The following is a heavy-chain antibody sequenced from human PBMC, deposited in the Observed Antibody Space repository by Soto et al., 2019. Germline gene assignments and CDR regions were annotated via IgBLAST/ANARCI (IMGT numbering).Heavy chain of an antibody. V-gene: IGHV4-39*01. D-gene: IGHD2-21*02. CDR1: GESISSIYYY. Sequence: SETLSLTCIVSGESISSIYYYWGWIRQPPGKGLESIGSIYYSGRTYYNPSFKSRVTISIDTSKNQFSLKLSSVTATDTAVYYCARQRTTVVTQAYFDHWGQGALVTVSS. J-gene: IGHJ4*02. CDR2: IYYSGRT. CDR3: ARQRTTVVTQAYFDH.